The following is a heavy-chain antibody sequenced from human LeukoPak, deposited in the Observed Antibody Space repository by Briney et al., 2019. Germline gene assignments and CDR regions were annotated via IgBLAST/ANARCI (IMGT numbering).Heavy chain of an antibody. CDR2: IRDDGNYE. D-gene: IGHD3-10*01. V-gene: IGHV3-30*02. Sequence: PGGSLRLSCAESGFTFSDYGMHWGRQAPGKGVEGVAFIRDDGNYENYADSVKGRFTISRDTSRNTLFLHMNSLRAEDAAVYYCAKDFVTLEFFNEAAFGYWGQGTLVTVSS. CDR1: GFTFSDYG. CDR3: AKDFVTLEFFNEAAFGY. J-gene: IGHJ4*02.